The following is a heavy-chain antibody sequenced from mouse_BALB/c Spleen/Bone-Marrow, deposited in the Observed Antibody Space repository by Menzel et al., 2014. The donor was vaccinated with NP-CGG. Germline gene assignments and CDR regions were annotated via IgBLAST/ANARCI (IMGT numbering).Heavy chain of an antibody. D-gene: IGHD2-4*01. J-gene: IGHJ4*01. Sequence: QVQLKESGPELVKPGASVRISCKASGYTFTSYYVHWVRQRPGQGLEWIGWIYPGDFNTKYNEKFKGKATLTADKSSSTASMQVSSLTSEDSAVYFCARKSQRAYDSMNYWGQGTSVPVSS. CDR3: ARKSQRAYDSMNY. CDR1: GYTFTSYY. V-gene: IGHV1S56*01. CDR2: IYPGDFNT.